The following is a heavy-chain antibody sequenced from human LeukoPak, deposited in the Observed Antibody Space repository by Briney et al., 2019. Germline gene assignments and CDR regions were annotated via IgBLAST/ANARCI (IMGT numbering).Heavy chain of an antibody. CDR1: AFTFSDYS. CDR2: IDTSSSTM. J-gene: IGHJ3*01. D-gene: IGHD7-27*01. CDR3: AREDDSWGPNNLDL. V-gene: IGHV3-48*02. Sequence: GGSLRLSCAASAFTFSDYSMNWVRQAPGQGLEWISYIDTSSSTMYYADSVMGRFTISRDNAKESLYLQMNSLRDEDTAVYYCAREDDSWGPNNLDLWGQGTMVTVSS.